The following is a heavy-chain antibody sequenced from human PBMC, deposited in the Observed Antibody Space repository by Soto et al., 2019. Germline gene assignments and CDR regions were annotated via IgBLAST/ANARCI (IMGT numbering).Heavy chain of an antibody. Sequence: EVQLVESGGGLVKPGGSLRLSCAASGFTFSSYSMNWVRQAPGKGLEWVSSISSSSSYIYYADSVKGRFTISRDNAKNSLYLQMTILRAEDTAVYYCARTSPYYSDSSGAVLDWGQVTLVTVSS. V-gene: IGHV3-21*01. CDR1: GFTFSSYS. D-gene: IGHD3-22*01. CDR3: ARTSPYYSDSSGAVLD. CDR2: ISSSSSYI. J-gene: IGHJ4*02.